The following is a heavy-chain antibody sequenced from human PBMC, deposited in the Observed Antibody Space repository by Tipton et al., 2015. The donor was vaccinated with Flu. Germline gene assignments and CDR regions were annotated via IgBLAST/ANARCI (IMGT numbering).Heavy chain of an antibody. D-gene: IGHD3-16*02. J-gene: IGHJ4*02. Sequence: TLSLTCTVSGGSISSYYWSWIRQPPGKGLEWIGYIYYSGSTNYNPSLKSRVTISVDTSKNQFSLKLSSVTAADTAVYYCARVGDYVWGSYRSYTPPFDYWGQGTLVTVSS. CDR1: GGSISSYY. CDR2: IYYSGST. V-gene: IGHV4-59*01. CDR3: ARVGDYVWGSYRSYTPPFDY.